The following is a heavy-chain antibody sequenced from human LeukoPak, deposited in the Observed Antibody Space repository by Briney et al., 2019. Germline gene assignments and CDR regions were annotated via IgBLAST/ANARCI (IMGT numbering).Heavy chain of an antibody. D-gene: IGHD3-3*01. J-gene: IGHJ3*02. CDR1: GGSMNTHY. CDR3: ARDNNGLYFGVRGFDI. CDR2: IYTSGST. V-gene: IGHV4-4*07. Sequence: TASETLSLTCSVSGGSMNTHYWNWISQPAGKGLEWIGRIYTSGSTHHNPSLKSRVIMSLDTSKSQFSLSLGSVTAADTAVYYCARDNNGLYFGVRGFDIWGQGKMVIVSS.